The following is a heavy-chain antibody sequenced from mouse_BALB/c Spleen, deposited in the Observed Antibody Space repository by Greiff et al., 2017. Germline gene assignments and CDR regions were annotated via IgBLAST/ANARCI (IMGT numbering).Heavy chain of an antibody. Sequence: EVKLLESGGGLVQPGGSLKLSCAASGFDFSRYWMSWVRQAPGKGLEWIGEINPDSSTINYTPSLKDKFIISRDNAKNTLYLQMSKVRSEDTALYYCARAYYGNLYAMDYWGQGTSVTVSS. CDR2: INPDSSTI. V-gene: IGHV4-1*02. CDR3: ARAYYGNLYAMDY. CDR1: GFDFSRYW. J-gene: IGHJ4*01. D-gene: IGHD2-10*01.